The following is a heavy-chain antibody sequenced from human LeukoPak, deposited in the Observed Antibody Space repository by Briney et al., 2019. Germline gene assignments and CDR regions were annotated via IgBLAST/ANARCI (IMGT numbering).Heavy chain of an antibody. CDR2: IKSKTDGGTT. CDR1: GFTFSNAW. CDR3: TTDSTIAVAGSLWFDP. Sequence: GGYLRLSCAASGFTFSNAWMSWVRQAPGKGLEWVGRIKSKTDGGTTDYAAPVKGRFAISRDDSKNTLYLQMNSLKTEDTAVYYCTTDSTIAVAGSLWFDPWGQGTLVTVSS. J-gene: IGHJ5*02. D-gene: IGHD6-19*01. V-gene: IGHV3-15*01.